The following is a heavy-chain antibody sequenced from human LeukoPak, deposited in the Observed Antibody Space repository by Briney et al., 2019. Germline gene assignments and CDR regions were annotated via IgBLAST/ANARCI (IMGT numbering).Heavy chain of an antibody. D-gene: IGHD1-7*01. CDR2: IYSGGST. J-gene: IGHJ4*02. CDR1: GFTVSGNY. Sequence: GGSLRLSCAASGFTVSGNYMSWVRQAPGKGLEWVSVIYSGGSTYYADSVKGRFTISRDNSKNTLYLQMNSLRAEDTAVYYCALSITGTTLGDYWGQGTLVTVSS. V-gene: IGHV3-66*02. CDR3: ALSITGTTLGDY.